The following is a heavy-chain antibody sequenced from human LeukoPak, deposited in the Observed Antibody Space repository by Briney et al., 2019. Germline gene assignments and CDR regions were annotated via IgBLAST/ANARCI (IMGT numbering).Heavy chain of an antibody. V-gene: IGHV1-69*01. J-gene: IGHJ5*02. D-gene: IGHD3-10*01. Sequence: ASVKVSCKASGGTFSSYAISWVRQAPGQGLEWMGGIIPIFGTANYAQKFQGRDTITADESPSTAYMELSSLRSEDTVVYYCARGTTYYYGSGSYPWFDPWGQGTLVTVSS. CDR2: IIPIFGTA. CDR3: ARGTTYYYGSGSYPWFDP. CDR1: GGTFSSYA.